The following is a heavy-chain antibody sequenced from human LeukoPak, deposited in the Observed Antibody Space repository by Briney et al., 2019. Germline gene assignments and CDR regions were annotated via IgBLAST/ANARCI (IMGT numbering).Heavy chain of an antibody. CDR2: IYVGDSDT. CDR1: GYSFSSYW. CDR3: ARLSYFYGSGSGDY. Sequence: GKSLKISCQGSGYSFSSYWIGWVRQMPGKGLEWMGIIYVGDSDTSYSPSFQGQVTISADKSITTAYLQWSSLKASDTAMYYCARLSYFYGSGSGDYWGQGTLVTVSS. V-gene: IGHV5-51*01. D-gene: IGHD3-10*01. J-gene: IGHJ4*02.